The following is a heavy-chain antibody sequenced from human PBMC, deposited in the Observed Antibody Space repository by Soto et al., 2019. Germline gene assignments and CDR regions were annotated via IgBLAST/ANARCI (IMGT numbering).Heavy chain of an antibody. CDR2: INHSGST. D-gene: IGHD6-13*01. V-gene: IGHV4-34*01. CDR3: ARVAAGMGINYYYYGMDV. CDR1: GGSFRGYY. Sequence: SETMSLTYAVYGGSFRGYYWSWIRQPPWKGLEWIGEINHSGSTNYNPSLKSRVTISVDTSKNQFSLKLSSVTAADTAVYYCARVAAGMGINYYYYGMDVWGQGTTVTVSS. J-gene: IGHJ6*02.